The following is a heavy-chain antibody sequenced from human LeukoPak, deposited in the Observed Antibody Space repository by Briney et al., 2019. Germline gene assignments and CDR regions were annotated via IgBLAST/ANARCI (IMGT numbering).Heavy chain of an antibody. V-gene: IGHV3-30*18. D-gene: IGHD1-26*01. Sequence: PGGSLRLSCAASGFTFSSYGMHWVRQAPGKGLEWVAVISYDGSNKYYADSVKGRFTISRDNSKNTLYLQMNSLRAEDTAVYYCAKDTRGSGSYVDYWGQGTLVTVSS. J-gene: IGHJ4*02. CDR3: AKDTRGSGSYVDY. CDR1: GFTFSSYG. CDR2: ISYDGSNK.